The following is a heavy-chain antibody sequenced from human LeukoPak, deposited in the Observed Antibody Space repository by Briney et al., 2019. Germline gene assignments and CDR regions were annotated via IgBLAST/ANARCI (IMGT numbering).Heavy chain of an antibody. CDR2: IIPIFGTA. V-gene: IGHV1-69*13. Sequence: ASVKVSCKASGGTFSSYAISWVRQAPGQGLEWMGGIIPIFGTANYAQKFQGRVTITADESTSTAYMELSSLRSEDTAVYYCRRWLYQSGGFDYWGQGTLVTVSS. D-gene: IGHD3-16*02. CDR3: RRWLYQSGGFDY. J-gene: IGHJ4*02. CDR1: GGTFSSYA.